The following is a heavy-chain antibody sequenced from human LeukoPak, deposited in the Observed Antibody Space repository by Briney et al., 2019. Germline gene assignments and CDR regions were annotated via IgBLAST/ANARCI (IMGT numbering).Heavy chain of an antibody. J-gene: IGHJ4*02. CDR3: AKDSGYSSGWYDY. Sequence: GGSLRLSCAASGFIFDDYAMHWVRQAPGKGLEWVSGISWNSGSIGYADSVKGRFTISRDNAKNSLYLQMNSLRAEDTALYYCAKDSGYSSGWYDYWGQGTLVTVSS. D-gene: IGHD6-19*01. CDR1: GFIFDDYA. V-gene: IGHV3-9*01. CDR2: ISWNSGSI.